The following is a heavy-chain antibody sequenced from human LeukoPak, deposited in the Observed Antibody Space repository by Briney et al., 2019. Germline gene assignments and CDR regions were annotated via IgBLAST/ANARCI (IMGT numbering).Heavy chain of an antibody. D-gene: IGHD3-22*01. CDR3: ARIGDSGYYKAEYFQH. CDR2: INPNSGGT. V-gene: IGHV1-2*02. Sequence: ASVKVSCKASGYTFTCYYMHWVRQAPGQGLEWMGWINPNSGGTNYAQKFQGRVTMTRDTSISTAYMELSRLRSDDTAAYYCARIGDSGYYKAEYFQHWGQGTLVTVSS. J-gene: IGHJ1*01. CDR1: GYTFTCYY.